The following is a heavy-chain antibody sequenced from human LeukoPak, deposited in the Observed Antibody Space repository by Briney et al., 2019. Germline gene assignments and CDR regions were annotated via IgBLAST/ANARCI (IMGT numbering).Heavy chain of an antibody. CDR3: AKGKGGISYFDF. Sequence: GGSLRLSCAASGFTFRSYGMHWVRQAPGKGLEWVAVMWYNGRKKDYADSVKGRFTISRDNAKNSLYLQINSLRAEDTAFYYCAKGKGGISYFDFWGQGTLVTVSS. CDR2: MWYNGRKK. CDR1: GFTFRSYG. V-gene: IGHV3-33*03. J-gene: IGHJ4*02. D-gene: IGHD3-16*01.